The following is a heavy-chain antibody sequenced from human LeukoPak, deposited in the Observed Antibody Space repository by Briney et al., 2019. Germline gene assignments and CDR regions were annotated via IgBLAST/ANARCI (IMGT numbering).Heavy chain of an antibody. Sequence: SETLSLTCTVSGGSISSSSYYWGWIRQPPGKGLEWIGSIYYSGSTYYNPSLKSRVTISVDTSKNQFSLKLSSVTAADTAVYYCVRVHVNSGYYFGDAFDIWGQGTMVTVSS. CDR1: GGSISSSSYY. CDR2: IYYSGST. D-gene: IGHD3-22*01. V-gene: IGHV4-39*07. J-gene: IGHJ3*02. CDR3: VRVHVNSGYYFGDAFDI.